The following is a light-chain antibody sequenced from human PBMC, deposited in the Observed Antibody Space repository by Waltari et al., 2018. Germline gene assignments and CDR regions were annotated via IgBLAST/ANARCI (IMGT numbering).Light chain of an antibody. CDR3: MQGTHWPYT. Sequence: DVVMTQSPLSLPVTLGQPASISCTSSQSLVHSDGNTHLVWFHQRQGQSPRRLIYKVSILDSEVPDRFGGGGSATDFTLKISRVEAEDVGVYYCMQGTHWPYTFGQGTKLDIK. V-gene: IGKV2-30*02. CDR1: QSLVHSDGNTH. J-gene: IGKJ2*01. CDR2: KVS.